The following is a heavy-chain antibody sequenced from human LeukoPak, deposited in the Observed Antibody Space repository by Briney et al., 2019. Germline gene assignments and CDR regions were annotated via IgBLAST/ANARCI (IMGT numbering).Heavy chain of an antibody. D-gene: IGHD3-22*01. Sequence: SETLSLTCAVYGGSFSGYYWSWIRQPPGKGLEWIGEINHSGSTNYNPSLKSRVTISVDTSKNQFSLKLSSVTAADTAVYYCARAVIQYYDSGGYYDYWGQGTLVTVSS. CDR1: GGSFSGYY. CDR2: INHSGST. CDR3: ARAVIQYYDSGGYYDY. J-gene: IGHJ4*02. V-gene: IGHV4-34*01.